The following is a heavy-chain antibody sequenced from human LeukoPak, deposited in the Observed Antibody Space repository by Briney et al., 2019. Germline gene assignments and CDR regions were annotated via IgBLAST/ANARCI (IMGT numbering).Heavy chain of an antibody. CDR1: VLAFSTYA. V-gene: IGHV3-48*01. Sequence: RESLRLSCAASVLAFSTYAMNWVRQAPGKGLEWVSFITSDSNTMYYADSMKGRFTISRDNAENSLYLQMNSLSAEDTAVYYCARDRMGGSFDYWGQGTLVTVSS. CDR3: ARDRMGGSFDY. D-gene: IGHD2-15*01. CDR2: ITSDSNTM. J-gene: IGHJ4*02.